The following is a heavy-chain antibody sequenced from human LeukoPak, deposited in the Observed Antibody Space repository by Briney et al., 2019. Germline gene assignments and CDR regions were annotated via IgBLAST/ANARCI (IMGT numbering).Heavy chain of an antibody. CDR1: GGSFSGYY. J-gene: IGHJ6*02. Sequence: PSETLSLTCAVYGGSFSGYYWSWIRRPPGKGLEWIGEINHSGSTNYNPSLKSRVTISVDTSKNQFSLKLSSVTAADTAVYYCARGYYYGSGSYLYYYGMDVWGQGTTVTVSS. CDR2: INHSGST. V-gene: IGHV4-34*01. CDR3: ARGYYYGSGSYLYYYGMDV. D-gene: IGHD3-10*01.